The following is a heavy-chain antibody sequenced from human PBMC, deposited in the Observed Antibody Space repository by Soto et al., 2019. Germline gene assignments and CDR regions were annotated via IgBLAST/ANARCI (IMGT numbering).Heavy chain of an antibody. Sequence: QLVQSGAEVKKPGASVKVSCQTSGYTFFSYAITWVRQAPGQGLEWMGWVSGYNGHTNYAQKFQERVTMTRDISTTTVFMEVRNLRSDDTAVSYCARFLGPTSSENWFDPWGQGTLVTVSS. V-gene: IGHV1-18*01. CDR1: GYTFFSYA. J-gene: IGHJ5*02. CDR2: VSGYNGHT. D-gene: IGHD1-26*01. CDR3: ARFLGPTSSENWFDP.